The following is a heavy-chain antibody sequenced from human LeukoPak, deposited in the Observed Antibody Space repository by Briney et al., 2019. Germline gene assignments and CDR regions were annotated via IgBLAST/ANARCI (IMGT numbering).Heavy chain of an antibody. CDR3: VRFNPLRAFDI. D-gene: IGHD3-10*01. Sequence: GGSLRLSCATSKFTFNKYGMLWVRQAPGKGLEWVAFIRYDGSNKYYADSVKGRFTISRDNSKNTLYLQVGSLRAEDMAVYYRVRFNPLRAFDIWGQGTMVTVSS. CDR1: KFTFNKYG. CDR2: IRYDGSNK. V-gene: IGHV3-30*02. J-gene: IGHJ3*02.